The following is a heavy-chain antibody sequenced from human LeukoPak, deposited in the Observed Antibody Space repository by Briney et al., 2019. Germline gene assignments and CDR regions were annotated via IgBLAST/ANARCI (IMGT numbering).Heavy chain of an antibody. Sequence: SETLSLTCTVSGGSISSSSYYWGWIRQPPGKGLEWIGSIYYSGSTYYNPSLKGRVTISVDTSKNQFSLKLSSVTAADTAVYYCAREANGGAALDYWGQGTLVTVSS. V-gene: IGHV4-39*02. D-gene: IGHD1-26*01. CDR3: AREANGGAALDY. CDR2: IYYSGST. CDR1: GGSISSSSYY. J-gene: IGHJ4*02.